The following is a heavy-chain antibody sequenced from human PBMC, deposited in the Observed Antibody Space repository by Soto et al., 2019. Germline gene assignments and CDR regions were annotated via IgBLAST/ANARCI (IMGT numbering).Heavy chain of an antibody. D-gene: IGHD7-27*01. CDR3: ARDIGPTNSYFDP. J-gene: IGHJ4*02. CDR1: GFTFSNYG. V-gene: IGHV3-33*01. CDR2: IQSDGSKT. Sequence: QVQLVESGGGVVQPGTSLRLSCATSGFTFSNYGMHWVRQAPGKGLEWVAAIQSDGSKTYYSDSVKGRFTISRDDSMRTLYLQMSSLRVEDTAVYSCARDIGPTNSYFDPCGQGTLVTVSS.